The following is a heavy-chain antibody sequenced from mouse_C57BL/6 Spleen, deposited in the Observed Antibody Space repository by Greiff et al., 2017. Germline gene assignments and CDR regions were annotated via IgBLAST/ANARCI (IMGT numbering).Heavy chain of an antibody. CDR3: ALYDGYYEAMDY. J-gene: IGHJ4*01. CDR1: GFNFTNTY. Sequence: DVQLQESVAELVRPGASVKLSCTASGFNFTNTYMPWVKQRPEQGLEWIGRIDPANGNTKYAPKFQGKATITADTSSNTAYLQRRSLTSEDASIYYCALYDGYYEAMDYWGQGTSVTVSS. V-gene: IGHV14-3*01. CDR2: IDPANGNT. D-gene: IGHD2-3*01.